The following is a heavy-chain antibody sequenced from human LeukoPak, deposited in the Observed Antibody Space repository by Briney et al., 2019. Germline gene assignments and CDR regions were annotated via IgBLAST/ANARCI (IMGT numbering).Heavy chain of an antibody. CDR2: MRSKVNSYAT. CDR3: TSRDYGDYYTPPGLGDDAFDI. CDR1: GFTFSGSA. J-gene: IGHJ3*02. D-gene: IGHD4-17*01. Sequence: GGSLRLSCAASGFTFSGSAMHWVRQASGKGLEWVGGMRSKVNSYATAYAASVKGRFNIARDDSKNTAYLQMNSLKTEDTAVYYCTSRDYGDYYTPPGLGDDAFDIWGQGTMVTVSS. V-gene: IGHV3-73*01.